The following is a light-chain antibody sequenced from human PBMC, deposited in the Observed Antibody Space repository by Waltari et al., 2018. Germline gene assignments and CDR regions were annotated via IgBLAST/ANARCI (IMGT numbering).Light chain of an antibody. J-gene: IGLJ2*01. CDR1: SSDVGTYNY. CDR3: SSFTSSFTVL. CDR2: EVT. V-gene: IGLV2-14*01. Sequence: QSALTQPASVSGSPGQSITISCTGTSSDVGTYNYVSWYQQHPGKAPKLMIYEVTNRPSGVSNRFSASKSGNTASLSISGLQPEDEARYYCSSFTSSFTVLFGGGTKLTVL.